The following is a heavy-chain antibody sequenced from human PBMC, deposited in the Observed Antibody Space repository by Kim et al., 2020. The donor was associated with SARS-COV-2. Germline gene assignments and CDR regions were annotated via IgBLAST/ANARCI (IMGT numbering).Heavy chain of an antibody. D-gene: IGHD1-26*01. CDR2: IYNNGRT. CDR3: ARQLGITRGWFDP. Sequence: SETLSLTCTVSGDSISSSTYHWGWIRQPPGKGLEWIGIIYNNGRTYYNPSHKSRVTISVDTSTNHFSLKLTSVTAADAAVYYCARQLGITRGWFDPWGQGTLVTVSS. V-gene: IGHV4-39*01. J-gene: IGHJ5*02. CDR1: GDSISSSTYH.